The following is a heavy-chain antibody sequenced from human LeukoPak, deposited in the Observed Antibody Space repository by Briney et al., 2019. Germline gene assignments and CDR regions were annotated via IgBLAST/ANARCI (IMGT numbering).Heavy chain of an antibody. CDR3: GRDGHGVPLDY. V-gene: IGHV3-30-3*01. CDR1: GLIFSGYA. CDR2: ISYDGTEK. Sequence: GGSLRLSCAASGLIFSGYAMHWVRQAPGKGLEWVAVISYDGTEKHYEDSVKGRFTISRDNSKNTLYLQMNSLRAEDTALYYCGRDGHGVPLDYWGQGTLVTVSS. D-gene: IGHD4-17*01. J-gene: IGHJ4*02.